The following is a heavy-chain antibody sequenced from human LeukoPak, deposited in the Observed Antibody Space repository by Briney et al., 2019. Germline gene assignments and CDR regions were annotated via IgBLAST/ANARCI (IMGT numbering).Heavy chain of an antibody. Sequence: PGGSMRLSSPASAFTVSSNYMSWVRQAAGKGLEWVSVIYSGGSTYSADSVKGRFTISRDNSKITLYLQMNSLRAEDTAVYYSARLAYSDSSGYPYYYGMDVWGQGATVSVSS. V-gene: IGHV3-66*01. CDR3: ARLAYSDSSGYPYYYGMDV. J-gene: IGHJ6*02. CDR2: IYSGGST. CDR1: AFTVSSNY. D-gene: IGHD3-22*01.